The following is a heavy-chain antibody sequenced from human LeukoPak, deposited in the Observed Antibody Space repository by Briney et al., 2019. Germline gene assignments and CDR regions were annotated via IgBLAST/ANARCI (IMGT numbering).Heavy chain of an antibody. D-gene: IGHD3-3*01. CDR2: IYHSGST. CDR3: ARGGPILRFLEWLFRAPNFDY. V-gene: IGHV4-38-2*02. Sequence: SETLSLTCTVSGYSISSGYYWGWIRQPPGKGLEWIGSIYHSGSTYYNPSLKSRVTISVDTSKNQFSLKLSSVTAADTAVYYCARGGPILRFLEWLFRAPNFDYWGQGTLVTVSS. J-gene: IGHJ4*02. CDR1: GYSISSGYY.